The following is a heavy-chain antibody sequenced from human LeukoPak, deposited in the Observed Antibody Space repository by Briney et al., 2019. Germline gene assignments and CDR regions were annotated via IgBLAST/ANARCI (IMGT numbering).Heavy chain of an antibody. CDR1: GYTFSTYW. CDR2: IKSDGST. J-gene: IGHJ1*01. Sequence: GSLRLSCAASGYTFSTYWMHWVRQAPGKGLVWVSRIKSDGSTNYADSVKGRFTISRDNAKNTVSLQMNSLRPEDTGVYYCARAPSEIGGYYPEYFRHWGQGTLVTVSS. V-gene: IGHV3-74*01. CDR3: ARAPSEIGGYYPEYFRH. D-gene: IGHD3-22*01.